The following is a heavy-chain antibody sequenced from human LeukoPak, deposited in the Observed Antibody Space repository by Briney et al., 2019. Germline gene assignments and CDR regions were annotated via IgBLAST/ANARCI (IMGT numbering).Heavy chain of an antibody. CDR3: ATQEGGKPAY. V-gene: IGHV3-74*01. D-gene: IGHD3-16*01. J-gene: IGHJ4*02. CDR1: GLTFSSHW. CDR2: ITNDGSST. Sequence: GGSLRLSCAASGLTFSSHWMHWVRQAPGKGLVWVSRITNDGSSTIYADSVKGRFTISRDNAKNMLYLQVNSLRAEETAVYYCATQEGGKPAYWGQGTLVTVSS.